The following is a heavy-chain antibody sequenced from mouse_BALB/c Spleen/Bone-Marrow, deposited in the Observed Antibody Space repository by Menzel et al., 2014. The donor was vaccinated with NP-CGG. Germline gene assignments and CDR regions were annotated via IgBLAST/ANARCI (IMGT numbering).Heavy chain of an antibody. CDR3: ARDYYGSSYGFAY. J-gene: IGHJ3*01. V-gene: IGHV1-18*01. CDR1: GYSFTGYT. Sequence: EVKLVESGPELVKPGASMKISCKASGYSFTGYTMNWVKQSHGKNLEWIGLINPYNGGTNYNQKFKGKATLTVDKSSSTAYMELLSLTSEDSAVYYCARDYYGSSYGFAYWGQGTLVTVSA. CDR2: INPYNGGT. D-gene: IGHD1-1*01.